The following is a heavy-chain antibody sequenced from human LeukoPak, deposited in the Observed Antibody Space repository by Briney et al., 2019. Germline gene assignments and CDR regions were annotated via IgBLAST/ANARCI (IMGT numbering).Heavy chain of an antibody. CDR1: GFTFSNAW. CDR3: TTSGSYLTEIDY. V-gene: IGHV3-15*01. CDR2: IKSKTDGGTT. D-gene: IGHD1-26*01. J-gene: IGHJ4*02. Sequence: PGGSLRLSCAASGFTFSNAWMSWVRQAPGKGLEWVGRIKSKTDGGTTDYAAPVKGRFTISRDDSENTLYLQMNSLKTEDTAVYYCTTSGSYLTEIDYWGQGTLVTVSS.